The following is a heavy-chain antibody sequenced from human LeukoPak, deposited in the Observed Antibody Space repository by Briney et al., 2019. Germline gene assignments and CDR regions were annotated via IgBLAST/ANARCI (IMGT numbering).Heavy chain of an antibody. CDR3: ARAYVAAAGGYYFDY. D-gene: IGHD6-13*01. CDR2: ISSSGSTI. J-gene: IGHJ4*02. V-gene: IGHV3-48*03. CDR1: GFTFSSYE. Sequence: GGSLGLSCAASGFTFSSYEMNWVRQAPGKGLEWVSYISSSGSTIYYADSVKGRFTISRDNAKNSLYLQMNSLRAEDTAVYYCARAYVAAAGGYYFDYWGQGTLVTVSS.